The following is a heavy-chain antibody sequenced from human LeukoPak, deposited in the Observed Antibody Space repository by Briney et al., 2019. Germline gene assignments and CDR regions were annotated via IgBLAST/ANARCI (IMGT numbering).Heavy chain of an antibody. Sequence: ASVKVSCKASGYTFTSYYMHWVRQAPGQGLEWMGIIDPRGGSATYAQKFRGRVTMTSDTSASTIYMELSSLRSDDTAVYYCASHPYSNYAPPDFDYWGQGTLVTVSS. D-gene: IGHD4-11*01. CDR1: GYTFTSYY. V-gene: IGHV1-46*01. J-gene: IGHJ4*02. CDR2: IDPRGGSA. CDR3: ASHPYSNYAPPDFDY.